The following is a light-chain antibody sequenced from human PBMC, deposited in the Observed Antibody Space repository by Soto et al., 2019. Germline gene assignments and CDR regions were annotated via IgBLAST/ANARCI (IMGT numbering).Light chain of an antibody. V-gene: IGKV3-20*01. CDR3: QQCGSSGT. Sequence: EIVLTQSPGTLSLSPGERATLSCRASQSVSSTYLAWYQQRPGQAPRLLIFGASNRATGIPDRFSGSGSGTDFTLTISRLEPEDFAVYYCQQCGSSGTFGQGTKVDNK. J-gene: IGKJ1*01. CDR2: GAS. CDR1: QSVSSTY.